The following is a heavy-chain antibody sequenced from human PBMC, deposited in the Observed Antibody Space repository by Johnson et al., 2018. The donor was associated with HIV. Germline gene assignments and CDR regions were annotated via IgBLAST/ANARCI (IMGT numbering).Heavy chain of an antibody. J-gene: IGHJ3*01. CDR2: ISGGST. CDR3: AKGGTRYTPGDGFDV. V-gene: IGHV3-38-3*01. D-gene: IGHD1-14*01. Sequence: VQLVESGGGVVQPGGSLRLSCAASGFTVSSNEMSWVRQAPGKGLAWVSSISGGSTYYADSVKGRFTISRDNSKNTLYLQMHSLRTEDTAVYYCAKGGTRYTPGDGFDVWGQGTMVTVSS. CDR1: GFTVSSNE.